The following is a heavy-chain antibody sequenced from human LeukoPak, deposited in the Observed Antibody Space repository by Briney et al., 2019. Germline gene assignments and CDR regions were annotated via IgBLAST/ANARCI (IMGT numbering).Heavy chain of an antibody. J-gene: IGHJ4*02. Sequence: PGGSLRLSCAASGFTFSSYSIDWVRQAPGKGLEWLSYISSSSSTIYFADSVKGRFTISRDNAKNSAYLHMNSPRAEDTAVYYCARVWSSGYTKDYWGQGTLVTVS. D-gene: IGHD3-22*01. CDR2: ISSSSSTI. CDR3: ARVWSSGYTKDY. V-gene: IGHV3-48*04. CDR1: GFTFSSYS.